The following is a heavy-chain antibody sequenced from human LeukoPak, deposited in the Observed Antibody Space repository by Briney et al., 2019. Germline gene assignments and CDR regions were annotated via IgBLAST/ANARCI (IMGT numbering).Heavy chain of an antibody. CDR2: IYPGDCDT. D-gene: IGHD3-3*01. CDR1: GYSFTNYW. Sequence: GASLKISCNGSGYSFTNYWSGGGRQIAEKGVERLGIIYPGDCDTRSSPSFRGQVTVSADKSISTAYLQWSSLKASETAMYYCARHDTIFGVVWRGGFDYWGQGTLVSVSS. CDR3: ARHDTIFGVVWRGGFDY. J-gene: IGHJ4*02. V-gene: IGHV5-51*01.